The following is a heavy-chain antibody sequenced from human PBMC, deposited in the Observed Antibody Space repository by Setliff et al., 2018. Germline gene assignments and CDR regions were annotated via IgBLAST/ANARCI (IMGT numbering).Heavy chain of an antibody. CDR3: ARINFYVSSGYYYAPEL. Sequence: ASVKVSCKASGFTFTDYGITWVRQVPGQGLEWMGWINNYNFNTQYAQKFQGRVTVTTDTSTTTAYMELRSLRADDTAVYYCARINFYVSSGYYYAPELWGQGTTVTVSS. V-gene: IGHV1-18*01. J-gene: IGHJ4*02. CDR2: INNYNFNT. CDR1: GFTFTDYG. D-gene: IGHD3-22*01.